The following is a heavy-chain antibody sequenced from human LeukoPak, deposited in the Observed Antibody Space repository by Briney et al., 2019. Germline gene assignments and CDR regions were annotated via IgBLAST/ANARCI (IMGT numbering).Heavy chain of an antibody. D-gene: IGHD1-1*01. Sequence: GGSLRLSCAASGFTVSSNYMSWVRQAPGKGLEWVSVIYSGGSTYYADSVKGRFTISRDNSKNTLYLQMNSLRAEDTAVYYCARLLPSPTPTRPVRYYFDYWGQGTLVTVSS. CDR2: IYSGGST. J-gene: IGHJ4*02. CDR1: GFTVSSNY. V-gene: IGHV3-66*01. CDR3: ARLLPSPTPTRPVRYYFDY.